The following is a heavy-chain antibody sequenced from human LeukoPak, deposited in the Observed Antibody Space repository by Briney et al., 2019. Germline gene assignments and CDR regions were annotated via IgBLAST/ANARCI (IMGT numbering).Heavy chain of an antibody. CDR2: INHSGST. V-gene: IGHV4-34*01. Sequence: PSETLSLTCAVYGGSFSGYYWSWIRQPPGKGLDWIGEINHSGSTNYNPSLKSRVTISVDTSKNQFSLKLSSVTAADTAVYYCAGEQQLDDAFDIWGQGTMVTVSS. D-gene: IGHD6-13*01. CDR3: AGEQQLDDAFDI. J-gene: IGHJ3*02. CDR1: GGSFSGYY.